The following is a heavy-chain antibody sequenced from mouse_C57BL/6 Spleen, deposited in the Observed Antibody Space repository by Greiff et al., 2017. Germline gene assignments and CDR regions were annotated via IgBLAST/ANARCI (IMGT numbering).Heavy chain of an antibody. CDR3: TRNGGFAY. V-gene: IGHV1-15*01. Sequence: VQLQEPGAELVRPGASVTLSCKASGYTFTDYEMHWVKQTPVHGLEWIGAIDPETGGTAYNQKFKGKAILTADKSSSTAYMELRSLTSEDSAVYYCTRNGGFAYWGQGTLVTVSA. J-gene: IGHJ3*01. CDR2: IDPETGGT. CDR1: GYTFTDYE.